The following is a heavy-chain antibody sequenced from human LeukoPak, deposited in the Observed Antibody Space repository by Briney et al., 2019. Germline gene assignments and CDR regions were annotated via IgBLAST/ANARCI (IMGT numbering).Heavy chain of an antibody. CDR2: IRYDGSNK. V-gene: IGHV3-30*02. CDR3: AKDHRYSSSWTYFDY. Sequence: GGSLRLSCAASGFTFSSYGMHWVRQAPGKGLEWVALIRYDGSNKYYADSVKGRFTISRDNSKNTLYLQMNSLRAEDTAVYYCAKDHRYSSSWTYFDYWGQGTLVTVSS. J-gene: IGHJ4*02. CDR1: GFTFSSYG. D-gene: IGHD6-13*01.